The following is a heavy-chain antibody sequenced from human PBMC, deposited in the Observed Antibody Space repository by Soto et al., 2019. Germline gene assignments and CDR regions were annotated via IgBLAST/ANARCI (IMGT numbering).Heavy chain of an antibody. CDR1: GYSFSSYG. D-gene: IGHD3-3*01. CDR3: ATSYDSGFDP. Sequence: ASVKVSCKASGYSFSSYGISWVRQAPGQGLEWMGWISVNSGYTNYAQKFQGRVTMTTDTSTSTAYMDLRSLRSDDTAVYYCATSYDSGFDPWGQGTLVTVSS. V-gene: IGHV1-18*04. CDR2: ISVNSGYT. J-gene: IGHJ5*02.